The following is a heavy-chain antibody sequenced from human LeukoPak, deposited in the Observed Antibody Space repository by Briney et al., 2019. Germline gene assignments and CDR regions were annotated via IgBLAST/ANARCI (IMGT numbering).Heavy chain of an antibody. Sequence: GASVKVSCKASGYTFTSYYMHWVRQAPGQGLEWMGIINPSGGSTSYAQKFQGRVTMIRDTSTSTVYMELSSLRSEDTAVYYCARAWVITMVRGVNWFDPWGQGTLVTVSS. CDR1: GYTFTSYY. CDR3: ARAWVITMVRGVNWFDP. J-gene: IGHJ5*02. V-gene: IGHV1-46*01. CDR2: INPSGGST. D-gene: IGHD3-10*01.